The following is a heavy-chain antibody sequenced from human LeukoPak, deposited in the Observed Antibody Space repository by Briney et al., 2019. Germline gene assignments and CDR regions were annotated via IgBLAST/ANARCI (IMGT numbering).Heavy chain of an antibody. D-gene: IGHD6-19*01. CDR1: GYTFTSYG. Sequence: ASVKVSCKASGYTFTSYGISWVRQAPGQGLEWMGWISAYNGNTNYAQKLQGRVTMTADTSTSTAYMELRSLRSDDTAVYYCARARKWLDEEEYFQHWGQGTLVTVSS. J-gene: IGHJ1*01. CDR3: ARARKWLDEEEYFQH. CDR2: ISAYNGNT. V-gene: IGHV1-18*01.